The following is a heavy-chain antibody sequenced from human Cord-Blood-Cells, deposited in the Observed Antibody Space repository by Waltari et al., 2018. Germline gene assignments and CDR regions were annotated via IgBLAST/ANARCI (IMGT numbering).Heavy chain of an antibody. Sequence: EVQLLESGGGLVQPGGSLRLSCAASGFTFSSSAMRWVRQAPGKGLEWVSAISGSGGSTYYADSVKGRFTISRDNSKNTLYLQMNSLRAEDTAVYYCAKDRAAAGKAEYFQHWGQGTLVTVSS. CDR1: GFTFSSSA. D-gene: IGHD6-13*01. CDR2: ISGSGGST. V-gene: IGHV3-23*01. CDR3: AKDRAAAGKAEYFQH. J-gene: IGHJ1*01.